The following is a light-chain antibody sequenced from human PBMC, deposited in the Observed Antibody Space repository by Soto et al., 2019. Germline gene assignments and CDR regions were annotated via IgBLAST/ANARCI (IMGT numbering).Light chain of an antibody. CDR2: DVS. Sequence: QSVLTQPASVSGSPGQSITISCTGTSSDVGDYNYVSWYQQHPGKAPKVMIYDVSNRPSGVSNRFSGSKSGNTASLTISGLQAEDEADNYCSSNTSSSTLVFGTGTKVTVL. CDR3: SSNTSSSTLV. V-gene: IGLV2-14*01. CDR1: SSDVGDYNY. J-gene: IGLJ1*01.